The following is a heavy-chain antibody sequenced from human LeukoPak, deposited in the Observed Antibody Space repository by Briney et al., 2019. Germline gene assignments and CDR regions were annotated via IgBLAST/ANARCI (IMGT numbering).Heavy chain of an antibody. CDR2: INPNSGGT. CDR3: ASSGYNWKGDGGDWFDP. CDR1: GYTFTGYY. V-gene: IGHV1-2*02. D-gene: IGHD1-1*01. Sequence: ASVKVSCKASGYTFTGYYMHWVRQAPGQGLEWMGWINPNSGGTNYAQKFQGRVTMTRDTSISTAYMELSRLRSDDTAVYYCASSGYNWKGDGGDWFDPWGQGTLVTVSS. J-gene: IGHJ5*02.